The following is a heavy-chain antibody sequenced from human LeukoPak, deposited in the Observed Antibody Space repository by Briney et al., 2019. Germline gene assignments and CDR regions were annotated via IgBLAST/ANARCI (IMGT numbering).Heavy chain of an antibody. J-gene: IGHJ4*02. Sequence: GESLKISCKGSGYSFTNQWIGWVRQMPGKGLEWMGIIYPGDSQTRYRPSFQGQVTTSADKSISTAYLQWRSLRASDTAMYYCARGPTTYYYDSRGYYFGDYWGQGTLVTVSS. CDR1: GYSFTNQW. D-gene: IGHD3-22*01. CDR2: IYPGDSQT. CDR3: ARGPTTYYYDSRGYYFGDY. V-gene: IGHV5-51*01.